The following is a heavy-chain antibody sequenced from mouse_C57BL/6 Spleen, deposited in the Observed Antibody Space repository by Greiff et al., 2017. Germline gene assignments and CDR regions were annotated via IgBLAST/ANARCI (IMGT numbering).Heavy chain of an antibody. V-gene: IGHV1-61*01. CDR2: IYPSDSET. CDR1: GYTFTSYC. J-gene: IGHJ2*01. D-gene: IGHD2-12*01. Sequence: VQLQQPVAELVRPGSSVKLSCKASGYTFTSYCMDWVKQRPGQGLEWIGNIYPSDSETHYNQKFKDKATLTVDKSSSTAYMQLSSLTSEDSAVYYCARKRLPYYNYDDYWGQGTTLTVSS. CDR3: ARKRLPYYNYDDY.